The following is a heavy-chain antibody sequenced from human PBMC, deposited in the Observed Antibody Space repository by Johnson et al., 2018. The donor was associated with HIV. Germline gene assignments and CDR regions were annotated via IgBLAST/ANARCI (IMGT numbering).Heavy chain of an antibody. Sequence: VQLVESGGGLVQPGGSLRLSCAASGFTFDDYAMHWVRQAPGKGLEWVSGISWNSASINYLDSVKGRFTISRDNAKNSLYLQMNSLRAEDTALYYCARDHGQWLVLNAFDIWGQGTMVTVSS. J-gene: IGHJ3*02. V-gene: IGHV3-9*01. CDR2: ISWNSASI. CDR3: ARDHGQWLVLNAFDI. D-gene: IGHD6-19*01. CDR1: GFTFDDYA.